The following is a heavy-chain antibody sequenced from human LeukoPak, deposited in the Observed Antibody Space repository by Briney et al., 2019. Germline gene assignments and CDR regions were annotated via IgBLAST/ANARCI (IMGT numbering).Heavy chain of an antibody. Sequence: SGGSLRHSCAPSGFTFNCYSMNWVPEAPGKGLEWVSSISSSSCYIYYAVSVTGRFTISRDNAKNSLYLQMNSLRAADTAVSYYASAITIFGVIMGHDYWGQGTLVTVSS. J-gene: IGHJ4*02. CDR2: ISSSSCYI. CDR1: GFTFNCYS. V-gene: IGHV3-21*01. D-gene: IGHD3-3*01. CDR3: ASAITIFGVIMGHDY.